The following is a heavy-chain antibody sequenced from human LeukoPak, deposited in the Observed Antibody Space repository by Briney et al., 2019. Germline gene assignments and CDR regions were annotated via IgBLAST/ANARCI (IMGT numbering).Heavy chain of an antibody. CDR3: AKEVRRITMVCGVIITADYYYGMDV. CDR2: ICCNRDSI. CDR1: RYTPEVYA. D-gene: IGHD3-10*01. J-gene: IGHJ6*02. Sequence: SLRLSRVASRYTPEVYALHWVPAALGTGREGGSDICCNRDSIGTADTPRGRFTISRDNAKISLYLQMNSLRAEDTALYYWAKEVRRITMVCGVIITADYYYGMDVWGQGTTVTVSS. V-gene: IGHV3-9*02.